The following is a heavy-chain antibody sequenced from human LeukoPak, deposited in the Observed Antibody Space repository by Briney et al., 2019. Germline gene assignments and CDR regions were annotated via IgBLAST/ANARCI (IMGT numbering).Heavy chain of an antibody. CDR2: ISGSGAVT. J-gene: IGHJ5*02. CDR3: ARMPGNNWFDP. Sequence: PGGSLRLSCAASGFSFSNYGMSWVRQAPGKGLEWVSAISGSGAVTYYADSVKGRFTISRDNAKNSLYLQMNSLRAEDTAVYYCARMPGNNWFDPWGQGTLVTVSS. D-gene: IGHD1-14*01. CDR1: GFSFSNYG. V-gene: IGHV3-23*01.